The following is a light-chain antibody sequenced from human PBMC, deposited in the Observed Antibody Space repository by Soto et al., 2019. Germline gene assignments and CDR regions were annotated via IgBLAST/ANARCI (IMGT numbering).Light chain of an antibody. CDR3: AAWDDSLNGRYV. J-gene: IGLJ1*01. CDR2: SND. CDR1: ISNIGSNS. V-gene: IGLV1-44*01. Sequence: QSVLTQPPSASGTPGQRVTISCSGSISNIGSNSVNWYQQLPGTAPKLLIYSNDQRPSGVPDRFSGSKSGTSASLAISGLQSEDEADYYCAAWDDSLNGRYVFGTGTKLTVL.